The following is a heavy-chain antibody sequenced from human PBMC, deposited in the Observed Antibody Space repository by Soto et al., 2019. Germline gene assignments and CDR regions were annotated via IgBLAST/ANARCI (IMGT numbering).Heavy chain of an antibody. CDR1: GYTFTSYG. D-gene: IGHD4-4*01. CDR2: ISAYNGNT. Sequence: QVQLVQSGAEVKKPRASVKVSCKASGYTFTSYGISWVRQAPGQGLEWMGWISAYNGNTNYAQKLQGRVTMTTDTSTSTAYMELRSLRSDDTAVYYCARVGLYSNYGLGYYYYYMDVWGKGTTVTVSS. J-gene: IGHJ6*03. V-gene: IGHV1-18*01. CDR3: ARVGLYSNYGLGYYYYYMDV.